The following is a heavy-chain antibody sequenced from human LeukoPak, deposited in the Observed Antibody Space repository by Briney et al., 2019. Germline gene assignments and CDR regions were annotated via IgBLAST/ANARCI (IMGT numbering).Heavy chain of an antibody. D-gene: IGHD4-17*01. Sequence: GGSLRLSCSASGFSFSSYFMTWARQPPGKGLEWVSVISDRGDEIHYADSVEGRFTISRDNSKNTEYLQMNSLRAEDTAIYYCAKDDDDGDHVVVDHWGQGTLVTVSS. CDR1: GFSFSSYF. J-gene: IGHJ4*02. CDR3: AKDDDDGDHVVVDH. CDR2: ISDRGDEI. V-gene: IGHV3-23*01.